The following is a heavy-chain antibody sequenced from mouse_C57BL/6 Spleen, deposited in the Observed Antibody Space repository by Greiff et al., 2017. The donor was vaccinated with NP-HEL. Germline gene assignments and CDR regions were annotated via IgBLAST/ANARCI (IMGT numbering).Heavy chain of an antibody. V-gene: IGHV1-72*01. Sequence: QVQLQQPGAELVKPGASVKLSCTASGYTFTSYWMHWVKQRPGRGLEWFGRIVPNSGGTKYNENLKSKATLTVDKPSSTAYMQLSVLTSEYSAVYYGASPLLGYYFDYWGQGTTRTVSS. D-gene: IGHD6-1*01. CDR3: ASPLLGYYFDY. CDR2: IVPNSGGT. CDR1: GYTFTSYW. J-gene: IGHJ2*01.